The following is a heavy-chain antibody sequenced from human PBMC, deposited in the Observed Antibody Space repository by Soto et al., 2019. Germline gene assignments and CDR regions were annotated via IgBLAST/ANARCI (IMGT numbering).Heavy chain of an antibody. V-gene: IGHV3-9*01. J-gene: IGHJ3*02. D-gene: IGHD3-22*01. Sequence: EVQLLESGGGLVQPGRSLRLSCAASGFTFDDYAMHWVRQAPGKGLEWVSGISWNSGSIGYADSVKGRFTISRDNAKNALYLQTNSLRAEDTALYYCAKAYDSSGYYDGGVDAFDIWGQGTMVTVSS. CDR3: AKAYDSSGYYDGGVDAFDI. CDR2: ISWNSGSI. CDR1: GFTFDDYA.